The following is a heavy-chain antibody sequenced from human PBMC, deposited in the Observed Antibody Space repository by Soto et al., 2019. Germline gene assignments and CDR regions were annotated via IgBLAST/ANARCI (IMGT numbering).Heavy chain of an antibody. V-gene: IGHV5-51*03. D-gene: IGHD6-13*01. CDR2: IYPGDSNT. CDR1: GYSFTNYW. J-gene: IGHJ4*02. CDR3: GRWPTGYSSSKFDF. Sequence: EVQLVQSGAEVKKPGESLKISCKGSGYSFTNYWIGWVRQMPGKGLEWMGIIYPGDSNTRYSPSFQDQVTISADRSINTAYLQWNSLKASDTAVYYCGRWPTGYSSSKFDFWGQGTLVTVSS.